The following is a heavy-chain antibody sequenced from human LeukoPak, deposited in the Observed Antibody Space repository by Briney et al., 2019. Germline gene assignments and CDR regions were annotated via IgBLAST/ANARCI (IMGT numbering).Heavy chain of an antibody. CDR3: ARRRYNWNAIDY. CDR2: ISSGGDTI. V-gene: IGHV3-11*01. Sequence: PGGSLRLSCAASGFTFSDYYMSWIRQAPGKGPEWISYISSGGDTIFYADSVKGRFAISRDNAKNSLYLQMNSLRAEDTAVYYCARRRYNWNAIDYWGQGTLVTVSS. CDR1: GFTFSDYY. D-gene: IGHD1-20*01. J-gene: IGHJ4*02.